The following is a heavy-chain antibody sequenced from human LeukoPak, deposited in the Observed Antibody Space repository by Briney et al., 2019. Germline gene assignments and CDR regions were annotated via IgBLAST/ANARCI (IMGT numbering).Heavy chain of an antibody. V-gene: IGHV3-53*01. CDR3: ARVSGSSGFPQLPLDY. D-gene: IGHD3-22*01. J-gene: IGHJ4*02. Sequence: GGSLRLSCEASEFTVISAYMNWVRQAPGKGLEWVSDIFAGGSAYYADSVKGRFTISRDNSKNTLYLQMNSLRADDTAIYYCARVSGSSGFPQLPLDYWGQGTLVSVSS. CDR2: IFAGGSA. CDR1: EFTVISAY.